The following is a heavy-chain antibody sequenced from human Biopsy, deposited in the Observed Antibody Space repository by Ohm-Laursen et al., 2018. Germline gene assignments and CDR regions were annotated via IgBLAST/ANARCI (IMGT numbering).Heavy chain of an antibody. V-gene: IGHV4-59*08. D-gene: IGHD2-15*01. CDR1: GGSLSGYC. CDR2: IYYRGET. J-gene: IGHJ6*02. CDR3: ARHRTHPPPGSMDV. Sequence: SDTLSLTCTVSGGSLSGYCWSWIRQAPGRGLEWIGLIYYRGETAYNPSLKSRVTISVDGSKNHFSLNLTSITAADTAVYYCARHRTHPPPGSMDVWGHGTTVFVSS.